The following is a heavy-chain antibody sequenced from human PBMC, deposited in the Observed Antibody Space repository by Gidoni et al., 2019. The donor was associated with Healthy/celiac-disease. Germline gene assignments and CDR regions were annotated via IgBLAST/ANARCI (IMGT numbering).Heavy chain of an antibody. V-gene: IGHV3-23*01. D-gene: IGHD2-21*02. Sequence: EVQLLESGGALVQPGGSLRLSCAAAGFTFMGYAMSWVRQAPGKGLEWVAAISGSGASTYYADSVKGRFTISRDNSKNTLYLQMNSLRAEDTAVYYCAKDRVGDPDPGYYFDYWGQGTLVTVSS. CDR3: AKDRVGDPDPGYYFDY. J-gene: IGHJ4*02. CDR1: GFTFMGYA. CDR2: ISGSGAST.